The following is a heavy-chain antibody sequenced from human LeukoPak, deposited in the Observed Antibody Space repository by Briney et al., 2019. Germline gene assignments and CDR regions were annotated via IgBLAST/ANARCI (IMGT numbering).Heavy chain of an antibody. J-gene: IGHJ4*02. CDR3: ARVPSLGYCSGGSCYRFDH. CDR2: MNPDSTNT. Sequence: ASVKVPCKASGYTFASYDINWVRQAPGQGLEWMGWMNPDSTNTGYAQKFQGRVTMTRDTSMSTAYMELGSLTSEDTAVYYCARVPSLGYCSGGSCYRFDHWGQGTLVAVSS. CDR1: GYTFASYD. D-gene: IGHD2-15*01. V-gene: IGHV1-8*01.